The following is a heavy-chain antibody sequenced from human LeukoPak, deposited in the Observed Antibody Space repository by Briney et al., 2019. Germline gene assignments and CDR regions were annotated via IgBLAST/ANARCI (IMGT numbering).Heavy chain of an antibody. CDR2: ISYDGSNK. CDR1: GFTFSSYG. D-gene: IGHD1-26*01. Sequence: GGSLRLSCAASGFTFSSYGMHWVRQAPGKGLEWVAVISYDGSNKYYADSVKGRFTISRDNSKNTLYLQMNSLRAEDTAVYYCAKDRLSGSYYDGAFDIWGQGTMVTVSS. CDR3: AKDRLSGSYYDGAFDI. J-gene: IGHJ3*02. V-gene: IGHV3-30*18.